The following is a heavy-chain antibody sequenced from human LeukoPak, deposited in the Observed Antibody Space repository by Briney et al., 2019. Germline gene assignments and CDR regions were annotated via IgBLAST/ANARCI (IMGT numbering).Heavy chain of an antibody. CDR2: IIPISGTT. J-gene: IGHJ5*02. D-gene: IGHD1-26*01. V-gene: IGHV1-69*13. CDR3: ARKLRLGGNWFDP. CDR1: GGTFTSYT. Sequence: SVKVSCKTSGGTFTSYTITWVRQAPGQGLEWMGKIIPISGTTNYAQKFQGRVTFTADESTSTAYMELSSLRSEDTALYYCARKLRLGGNWFDPWGQGILVTVSS.